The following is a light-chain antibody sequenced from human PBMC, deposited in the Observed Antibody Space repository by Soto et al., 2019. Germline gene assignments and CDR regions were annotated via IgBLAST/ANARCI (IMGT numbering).Light chain of an antibody. Sequence: QSVLTQPPSVSAAPRQRVTISCSGSSSNIGNNAVNWYQQLPGKAPKLLIYYDDLLPSGVSDRFSGSKSGTSASLAISGLQSEDEADYYCAAWDDSLNGLLFGGGTKLTVL. J-gene: IGLJ2*01. CDR1: SSNIGNNA. V-gene: IGLV1-36*01. CDR3: AAWDDSLNGLL. CDR2: YDD.